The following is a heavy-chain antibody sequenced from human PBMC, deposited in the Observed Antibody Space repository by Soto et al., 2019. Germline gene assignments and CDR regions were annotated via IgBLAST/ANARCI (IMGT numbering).Heavy chain of an antibody. Sequence: SETLSLTCTVSGGSISGHYWIWIRQSPGKGLEWIGYIFYTGSTNYSPSLKSRVTLSVDTSKNQFSLRLSSVTAADTAVYYCERVGSSGWSPDYWGQGTLVTVSS. J-gene: IGHJ4*02. CDR3: ERVGSSGWSPDY. CDR1: GGSISGHY. CDR2: IFYTGST. D-gene: IGHD6-19*01. V-gene: IGHV4-59*11.